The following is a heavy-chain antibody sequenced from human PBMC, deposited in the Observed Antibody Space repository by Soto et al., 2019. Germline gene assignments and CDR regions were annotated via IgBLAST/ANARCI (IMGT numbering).Heavy chain of an antibody. CDR3: ARHDGSGSYPIDY. D-gene: IGHD3-10*01. J-gene: IGHJ4*02. CDR1: GGSISSGDYY. Sequence: SETLSLTCTVSGGSISSGDYYWGWIRQPPGKGLEWIGSIYYSGSTYYNPSLKSRVTISVDTSKNQFSLKLSSVTAADTAVYYCARHDGSGSYPIDYWGQGTLVTVSS. CDR2: IYYSGST. V-gene: IGHV4-39*01.